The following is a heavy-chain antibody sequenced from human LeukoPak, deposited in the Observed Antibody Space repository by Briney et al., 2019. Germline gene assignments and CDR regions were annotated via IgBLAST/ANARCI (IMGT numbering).Heavy chain of an antibody. CDR2: INPNSGGT. Sequence: GASVKVSCKASGYTFTGYYMHWVRQAPGQGLEWMGWINPNSGGTNYAQKFQGRVTMTTDTSTTTAYMELRSLRSDDTAVYYCAREVTGTTEYFMDVWGKGTTVTVSS. J-gene: IGHJ6*03. CDR1: GYTFTGYY. CDR3: AREVTGTTEYFMDV. D-gene: IGHD1-1*01. V-gene: IGHV1-2*02.